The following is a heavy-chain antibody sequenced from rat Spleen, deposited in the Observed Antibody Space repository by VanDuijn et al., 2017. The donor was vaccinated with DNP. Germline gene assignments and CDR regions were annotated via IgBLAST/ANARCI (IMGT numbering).Heavy chain of an antibody. Sequence: EVHLEESGGGLVQPGRSLKVSCAASGFIFSNYDMAWVRQAPTKGLEWVASINTGGSNTYYRDSVKGRFTISRDNAKNTQYLQMDSLRSDDTATYYCAIYFYSGDNWFAYWGQGTLVTVSS. V-gene: IGHV5S13*01. CDR3: AIYFYSGDNWFAY. CDR2: INTGGSNT. CDR1: GFIFSNYD. D-gene: IGHD1-1*01. J-gene: IGHJ3*01.